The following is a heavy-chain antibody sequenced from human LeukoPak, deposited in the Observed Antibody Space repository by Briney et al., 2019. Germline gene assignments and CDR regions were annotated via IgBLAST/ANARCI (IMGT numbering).Heavy chain of an antibody. CDR2: INSDGSST. V-gene: IGHV3-74*01. CDR1: GFTFSSYW. J-gene: IGHJ4*02. D-gene: IGHD1-26*01. Sequence: GGTLRLSCAASGFTFSSYWMHWVRQAPGNGLVWVSRINSDGSSTSYADSVKGRFTISRDNAKNTLYLQMNSLRAEDTAVYYCARGFWSYWYYFDYWGQGTLVTVSS. CDR3: ARGFWSYWYYFDY.